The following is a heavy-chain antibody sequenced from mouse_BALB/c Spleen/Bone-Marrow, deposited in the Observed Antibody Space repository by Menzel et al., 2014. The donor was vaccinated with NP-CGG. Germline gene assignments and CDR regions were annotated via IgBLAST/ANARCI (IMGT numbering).Heavy chain of an antibody. D-gene: IGHD1-1*01. CDR1: GFTFSDYY. CDR2: ISDGGSYT. CDR3: ARGSSYFDY. V-gene: IGHV5-4*02. Sequence: VQLKESGGGLVKPGGSLKLSCAASGFTFSDYYMYWVRQTPEKRLEWVATISDGGSYTYYPDSVKGRFTISRDNAKNNLYLQMSSLKSEDTATYYCARGSSYFDYWGQGTTLTVSS. J-gene: IGHJ2*01.